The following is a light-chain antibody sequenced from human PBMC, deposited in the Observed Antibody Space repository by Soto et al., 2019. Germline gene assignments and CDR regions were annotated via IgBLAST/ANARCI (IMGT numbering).Light chain of an antibody. CDR2: GAS. V-gene: IGKV3D-15*01. CDR1: QRVRSN. Sequence: TLSFFSGGRGTLSFRASQRVRSNLAWYQQKPGQAPRLLIYGASTRATGIPVRFSGSGSGTEFTLTISSLQSEDFAVYYCQQYNDWVTFGGGTIVDI. J-gene: IGKJ4*01. CDR3: QQYNDWVT.